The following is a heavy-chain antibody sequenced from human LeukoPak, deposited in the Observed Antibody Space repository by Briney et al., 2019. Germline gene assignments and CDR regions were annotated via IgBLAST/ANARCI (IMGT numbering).Heavy chain of an antibody. CDR3: ARGVEAGYDILTGTYYYYYYMDV. J-gene: IGHJ6*03. Sequence: RASVKVSCKASGYTFTGYYMHWVRQAPGQGLEWMGWINPNSGGTNYAQKFQGRVTMTTDTSTSTAYMELRSLRSDDTAVYYCARGVEAGYDILTGTYYYYYYMDVWGKGTTVTISS. V-gene: IGHV1-2*02. D-gene: IGHD3-9*01. CDR1: GYTFTGYY. CDR2: INPNSGGT.